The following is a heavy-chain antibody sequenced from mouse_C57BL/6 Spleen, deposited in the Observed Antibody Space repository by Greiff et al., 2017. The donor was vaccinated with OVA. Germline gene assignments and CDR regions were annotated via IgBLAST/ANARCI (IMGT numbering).Heavy chain of an antibody. CDR3: ARDWDGEMDY. V-gene: IGHV5-17*01. CDR1: GFTFSDYG. CDR2: ISSGSSTI. Sequence: EVNVVESGGGLVKPGGSLKLSCAASGFTFSDYGMHWVRQAPEKGLEWVAYISSGSSTIYYADTVKGRFTISRDNAKNTLFLQMTSLRSEDTAMYYCARDWDGEMDYWGQGTSVTVSS. D-gene: IGHD4-1*01. J-gene: IGHJ4*01.